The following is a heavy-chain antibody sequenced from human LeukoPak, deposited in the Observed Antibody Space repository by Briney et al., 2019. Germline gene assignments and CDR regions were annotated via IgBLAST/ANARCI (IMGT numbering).Heavy chain of an antibody. V-gene: IGHV1-46*01. CDR2: INPSGSST. J-gene: IGHJ5*02. Sequence: ASVKVSCKASGYTFTSYYMHWVRQAPGQGLEWMEQINPSGSSTSYAQKFQGRLSLTRDMSTSTDYMELSSLRSEDTAVYYCARDNSVGDTAWWFDPWGQGTLVTVSS. CDR3: ARDNSVGDTAWWFDP. D-gene: IGHD1-26*01. CDR1: GYTFTSYY.